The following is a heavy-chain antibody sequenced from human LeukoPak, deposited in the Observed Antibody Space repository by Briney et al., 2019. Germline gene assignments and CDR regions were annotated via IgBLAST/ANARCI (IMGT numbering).Heavy chain of an antibody. J-gene: IGHJ6*02. CDR2: ISYDGSNK. CDR3: ASVVVPAAILQHYYYGMDV. Sequence: GGSLRLSCAASGFTFSSYAMHWVRQAPGKGLEWVAVISYDGSNKYYADSVKGRFTISRDNSKNTLYLQMNSLRAEDTAVYYCASVVVPAAILQHYYYGMDVWGQGTTVTVSS. CDR1: GFTFSSYA. D-gene: IGHD2-2*02. V-gene: IGHV3-30*04.